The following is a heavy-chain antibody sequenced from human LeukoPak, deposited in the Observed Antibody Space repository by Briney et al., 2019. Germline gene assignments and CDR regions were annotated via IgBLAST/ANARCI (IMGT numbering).Heavy chain of an antibody. J-gene: IGHJ4*02. V-gene: IGHV1-69*05. CDR1: GGTFSSYA. Sequence: SVKVSCKASGGTFSSYAISWVRQAPGQGLEWMGGIIPIFGTANYAQKFQGRVTITMDESTSTAYMELSSLRSEDTAVYYCARDRRSASKRYDFWSGYYTWDYFDYWGQGTLVTVSS. CDR3: ARDRRSASKRYDFWSGYYTWDYFDY. CDR2: IIPIFGTA. D-gene: IGHD3-3*01.